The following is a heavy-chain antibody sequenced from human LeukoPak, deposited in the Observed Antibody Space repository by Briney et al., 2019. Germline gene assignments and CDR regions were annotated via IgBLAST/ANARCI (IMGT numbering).Heavy chain of an antibody. V-gene: IGHV4-30-4*01. Sequence: SETLSLTCSVSGDSISSGDYYWSWIRQTPGRGLEWIGNIHHSGTTYSNPSLKSQVTMSLDTSKNQFSLNLTSVTAADTAVYYCVRGKVFEPWGQRALVTVSS. J-gene: IGHJ5*02. CDR1: GDSISSGDYY. CDR3: VRGKVFEP. CDR2: IHHSGTT.